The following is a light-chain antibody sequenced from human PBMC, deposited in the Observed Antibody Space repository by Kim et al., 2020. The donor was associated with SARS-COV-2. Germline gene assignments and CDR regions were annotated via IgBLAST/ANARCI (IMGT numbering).Light chain of an antibody. CDR3: QQSYNSAGT. Sequence: DIQMTQSPSSLSASVGDRVTVTCRASQSIRNFLNWYQQKPGKAPNLLIYAASRLQGGVSSRFSGSGSGTEFTLTISGLQLEDFATYYCQQSYNSAGTFGPGTKVDIK. CDR2: AAS. J-gene: IGKJ3*01. CDR1: QSIRNF. V-gene: IGKV1-39*01.